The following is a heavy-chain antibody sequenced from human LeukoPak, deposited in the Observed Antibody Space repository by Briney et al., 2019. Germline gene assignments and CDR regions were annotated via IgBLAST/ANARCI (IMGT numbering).Heavy chain of an antibody. J-gene: IGHJ5*02. CDR3: AKASPIAAAES. CDR2: ISSDGSHR. V-gene: IGHV3-30*18. Sequence: PGRSLRLSCAASGITFSNYGMHWVRQAPGKGLEWVSVISSDGSHRYYADSVKGRFTISRDTSKNTLYLQMNSLRAEDTAVYYCAKASPIAAAESWGQGTLVTVSS. D-gene: IGHD6-13*01. CDR1: GITFSNYG.